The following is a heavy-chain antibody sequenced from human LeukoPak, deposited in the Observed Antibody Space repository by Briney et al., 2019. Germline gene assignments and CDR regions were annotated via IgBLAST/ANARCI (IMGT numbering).Heavy chain of an antibody. CDR3: ARDGSARYYFDY. CDR1: GGSFRGYY. CDR2: IYYSGST. V-gene: IGHV4-59*01. Sequence: SETLSLTCAVYGGSFRGYYWSWIRQPPGKGLEWIGYIYYSGSTNYNPSLKSRVTISVDTSENQFSLKLSSVTAADTAMYYCARDGSARYYFDYWGQGTLVTVSS. J-gene: IGHJ4*02.